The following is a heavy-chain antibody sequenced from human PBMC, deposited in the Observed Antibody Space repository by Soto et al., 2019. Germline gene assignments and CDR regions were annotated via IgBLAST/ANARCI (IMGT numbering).Heavy chain of an antibody. Sequence: SETLSLTCTVSGGSISSYYWSWIRQPPGKGLEWIGYVYYSGSTNYNPSLKSRVTISVDTSKNQFSLKLSSVTAADTAVYYCARTLYSYGPRFDYWGQGTLVTVSS. CDR2: VYYSGST. J-gene: IGHJ4*02. CDR1: GGSISSYY. V-gene: IGHV4-59*01. CDR3: ARTLYSYGPRFDY. D-gene: IGHD5-18*01.